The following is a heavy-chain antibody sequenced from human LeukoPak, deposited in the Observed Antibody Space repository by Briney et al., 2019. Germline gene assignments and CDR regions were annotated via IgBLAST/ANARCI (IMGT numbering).Heavy chain of an antibody. CDR3: ARDPSPVTIFGVGEKYYYYYMDV. CDR1: GFTFSNYW. Sequence: GGSLRLSCAASGFTFSNYWMSWVRQAPGKGLEWVANIKKDGSEKYYVDSVKGRFTISRDNAKNSLYLQMNSLRAEDTAVYYCARDPSPVTIFGVGEKYYYYYMDVWGKGTTVTVSS. D-gene: IGHD3-3*01. V-gene: IGHV3-7*01. CDR2: IKKDGSEK. J-gene: IGHJ6*03.